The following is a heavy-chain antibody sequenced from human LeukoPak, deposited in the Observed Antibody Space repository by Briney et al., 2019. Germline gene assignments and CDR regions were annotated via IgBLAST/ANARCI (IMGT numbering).Heavy chain of an antibody. V-gene: IGHV3-7*01. D-gene: IGHD3-22*01. Sequence: GGSLRLSCADSGFTSSTYWMSWLRQVPGKGLEWVANIKPDGSEKYYTDSVKGRFSISRDNAKNSLYLQMNNLRAEDTAVYYCARTKNSGRYYYFDYWGPGTLVTVSS. J-gene: IGHJ4*02. CDR3: ARTKNSGRYYYFDY. CDR2: IKPDGSEK. CDR1: GFTSSTYW.